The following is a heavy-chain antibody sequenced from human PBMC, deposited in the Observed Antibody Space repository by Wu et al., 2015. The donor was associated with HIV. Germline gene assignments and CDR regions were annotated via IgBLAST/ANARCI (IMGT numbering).Heavy chain of an antibody. CDR3: ARDRFGVNWGAIAYYFDY. Sequence: QVQLVQSGAEVKKPGASVKVSCKASGYTFTGYYMHWVRQAPGQGLEWMGWINPDSGGTNYAQKFQGRVTMTRDTSISTAYMELSRLRSDDTAVYYCARDRFGVNWGAIAYYFDYWGQGTLVTVSS. CDR2: INPDSGGT. CDR1: GYTFTGYY. V-gene: IGHV1-2*02. J-gene: IGHJ4*02. D-gene: IGHD7-27*01.